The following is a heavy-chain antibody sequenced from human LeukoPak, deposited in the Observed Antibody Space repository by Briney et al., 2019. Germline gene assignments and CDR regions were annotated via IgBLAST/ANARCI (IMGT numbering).Heavy chain of an antibody. CDR2: INAGNGNT. Sequence: GASVKVSCKASGYTFTSYAMHWVRQAPGQRLEWMGWINAGNGNTKYSQKFQGRVTITRDTSASTAYMELSSLRSEDTAVYYCARDPRHVEMATEGPHAFDIWGQGTMVTVSS. D-gene: IGHD5-24*01. CDR1: GYTFTSYA. J-gene: IGHJ3*02. V-gene: IGHV1-3*01. CDR3: ARDPRHVEMATEGPHAFDI.